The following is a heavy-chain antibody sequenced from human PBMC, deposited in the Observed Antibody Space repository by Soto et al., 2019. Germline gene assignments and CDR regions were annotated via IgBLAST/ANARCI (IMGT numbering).Heavy chain of an antibody. J-gene: IGHJ4*02. CDR3: ARHVWKGWFDY. CDR1: GGSISSGGYS. CDR2: IYHSGST. D-gene: IGHD3-3*02. Sequence: PSETLSLTCAVSGGSISSGGYSWSWIRQPPGKGLEWIGYIYHSGSTYYNPSLKSRVTISVDTSKNQFSLKLSSVTAADAAVYYCARHVWKGWFDYWGQGPVVTVSS. V-gene: IGHV4-30-2*01.